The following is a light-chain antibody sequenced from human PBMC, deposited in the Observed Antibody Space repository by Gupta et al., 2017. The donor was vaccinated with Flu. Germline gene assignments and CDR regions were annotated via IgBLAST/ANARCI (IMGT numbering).Light chain of an antibody. Sequence: RVTISCSGSSANIGKKHVSWYQQLPGEAPKFLIYSKNQRPSGVPDRFSGSKSGNTASLAISGLRSEEEADYYWGAWAASLSVRVFGGGTNVTVL. V-gene: IGLV1-47*02. CDR3: GAWAASLSVRV. CDR2: SKN. J-gene: IGLJ1*01. CDR1: SANIGKKH.